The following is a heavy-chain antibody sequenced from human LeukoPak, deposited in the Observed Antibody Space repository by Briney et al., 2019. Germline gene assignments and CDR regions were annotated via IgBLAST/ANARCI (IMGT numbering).Heavy chain of an antibody. CDR1: GYTFTSYG. CDR3: AGTAMVYNWFDP. J-gene: IGHJ5*02. CDR2: ISAYNGNT. D-gene: IGHD5-18*01. Sequence: GASVKVSCKASGYTFTSYGISWVRQAPGQGLEWMGWISAYNGNTNYAQKLQGRVTMTTDASTSTAYMELRSLRSDDTAVYYCAGTAMVYNWFDPWGQGTLVTVSS. V-gene: IGHV1-18*01.